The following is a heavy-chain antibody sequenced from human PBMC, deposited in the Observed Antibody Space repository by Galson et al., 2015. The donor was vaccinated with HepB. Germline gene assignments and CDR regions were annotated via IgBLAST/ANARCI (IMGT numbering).Heavy chain of an antibody. CDR1: GFTFSSYW. J-gene: IGHJ5*02. V-gene: IGHV3-7*01. CDR3: ARGTYYYDSRMNWFDP. CDR2: IKQDGSEK. D-gene: IGHD3-22*01. Sequence: SLRLSCAASGFTFSSYWMSWVRQAPGKGLEWVANIKQDGSEKYYVDSVKGRFTISRDNAKNSLYLQMNSLRAEDTAVYYCARGTYYYDSRMNWFDPWGQGTLVTVSS.